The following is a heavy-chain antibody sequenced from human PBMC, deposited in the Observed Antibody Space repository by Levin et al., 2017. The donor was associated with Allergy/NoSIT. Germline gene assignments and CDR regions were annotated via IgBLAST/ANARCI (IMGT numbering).Heavy chain of an antibody. CDR3: ARDCSSTSCYARAFDI. V-gene: IGHV3-64*01. CDR2: ISSNGGST. J-gene: IGHJ3*02. CDR1: GFTFSSYA. Sequence: GGSLRLSCAASGFTFSSYAMHWVRQAPGKGLEYVSAISSNGGSTYYANSVKGRFTISRDNSKNTLYLQMGSLRAEDMAVYYCARDCSSTSCYARAFDIWGQGTMVTVSS. D-gene: IGHD2-2*01.